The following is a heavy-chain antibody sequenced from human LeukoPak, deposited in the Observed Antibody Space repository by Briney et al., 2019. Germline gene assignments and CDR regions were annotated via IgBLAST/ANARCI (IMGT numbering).Heavy chain of an antibody. CDR2: IYYSGST. CDR1: GGSFSGYY. Sequence: SETLSLTCAVYGGSFSGYYWSWIRQPPGKGMEWIGYIYYSGSTNYNPSLKSRVTISVDTSKNQFSLKLSSVTAADTAVYYCARTYCSGGSCYDLDYWGQGTLVTVSS. CDR3: ARTYCSGGSCYDLDY. J-gene: IGHJ4*02. V-gene: IGHV4-59*01. D-gene: IGHD2-15*01.